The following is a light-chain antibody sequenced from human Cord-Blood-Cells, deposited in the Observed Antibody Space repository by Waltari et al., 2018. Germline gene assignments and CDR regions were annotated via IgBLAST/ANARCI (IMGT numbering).Light chain of an antibody. Sequence: SSELTQDPAVSVALGQTVRITCQGDSLRSYYASCYQQKRGQAPVLVTYGKTNRPSGIPDRFSGSSSGNTASLTITGAQAEDEADYYCNSRDSSGNHLGVFGTGTKVTVL. V-gene: IGLV3-19*01. CDR3: NSRDSSGNHLGV. J-gene: IGLJ1*01. CDR2: GKT. CDR1: SLRSYY.